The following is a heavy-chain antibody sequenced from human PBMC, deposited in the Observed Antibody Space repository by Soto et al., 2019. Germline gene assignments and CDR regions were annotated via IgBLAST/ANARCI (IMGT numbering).Heavy chain of an antibody. CDR3: ARPAYCSGPSCYGRHFDY. CDR2: FYYSGST. D-gene: IGHD2-2*01. J-gene: IGHJ4*02. Sequence: SETLSLTCTVSGGSISSSYSYWGWIRQPPGKGLEWIGSFYYSGSTYYNPSLKSRVTISVDTPKNQFSLKLSSVTAADTAVYYCARPAYCSGPSCYGRHFDYWGQGTLVTVSS. V-gene: IGHV4-39*01. CDR1: GGSISSSYSY.